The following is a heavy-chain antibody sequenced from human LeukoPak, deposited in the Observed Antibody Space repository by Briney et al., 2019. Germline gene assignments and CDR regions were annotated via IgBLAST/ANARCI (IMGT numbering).Heavy chain of an antibody. D-gene: IGHD2-15*01. CDR2: IYTSGST. Sequence: SETLSLTCSVSGGSISSYYCSWVRQPAGKGLEWIWRIYTSGSTGYNPSLQSRVTMSVDTSKNQFSLKLSSVTAADTAVYYCARVDLRAAYFDYWGQGTLVTVSS. J-gene: IGHJ4*02. CDR1: GGSISSYY. V-gene: IGHV4-4*07. CDR3: ARVDLRAAYFDY.